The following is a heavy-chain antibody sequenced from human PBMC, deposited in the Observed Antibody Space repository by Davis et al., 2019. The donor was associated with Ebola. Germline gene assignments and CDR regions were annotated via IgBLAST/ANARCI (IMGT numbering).Heavy chain of an antibody. D-gene: IGHD2-21*01. CDR3: ARKYRDCGGDLGCDWYFDL. CDR2: ISYDGSNK. CDR1: GFTFSSYA. Sequence: PGGSLRLSCAASGFTFSSYAMHWVRQAPGKGLEWVAVISYDGSNKYYADSVKGRFTISRDNSKNTLYLQMNSLRAEDTAVYYCARKYRDCGGDLGCDWYFDLWGRGTLVTVSS. V-gene: IGHV3-30-3*01. J-gene: IGHJ2*01.